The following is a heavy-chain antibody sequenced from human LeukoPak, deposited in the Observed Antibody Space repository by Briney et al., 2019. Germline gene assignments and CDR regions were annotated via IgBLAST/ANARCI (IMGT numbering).Heavy chain of an antibody. V-gene: IGHV4-61*02. Sequence: SETLSLTCTVSGGSISSGSYYWSWIRQPAGKGLEWIGRIYTSGSTNYNPSLKSRVTISVDTSKNQFSLKLSSVTAADTAVYYCARDRCNSTTCASRGAFDNWGQGTMVTVS. D-gene: IGHD2-2*01. CDR3: ARDRCNSTTCASRGAFDN. CDR1: GGSISSGSYY. CDR2: IYTSGST. J-gene: IGHJ3*02.